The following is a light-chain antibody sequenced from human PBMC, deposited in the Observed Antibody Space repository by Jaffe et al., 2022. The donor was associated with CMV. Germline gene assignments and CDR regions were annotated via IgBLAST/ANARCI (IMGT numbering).Light chain of an antibody. CDR1: KLGDTY. CDR2: LNS. J-gene: IGLJ1*01. Sequence: SYDLTQPVSVSVSPGQTASITCSGDKLGDTYAAWYQQKPGQSPVLLIYLNSKRPSGIPERFSGSNFGNTATLTISGAQAIDEADYYCQAWAKSTLVFGTGTRVAVL. V-gene: IGLV3-1*01. CDR3: QAWAKSTLV.